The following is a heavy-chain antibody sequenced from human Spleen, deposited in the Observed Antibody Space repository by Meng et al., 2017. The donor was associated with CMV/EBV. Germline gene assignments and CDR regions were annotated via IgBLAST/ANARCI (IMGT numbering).Heavy chain of an antibody. CDR3: ARAYYYHYGMDV. V-gene: IGHV3-30*03. CDR1: GFTFSSYS. Sequence: GESLKISCAASGFTFSSYSMNWVRQAPGKGLEWVAVISYDGSNKYYADSVKGRFTISRDNSKNTLYLQMNSLRAEDTAVYYCARAYYYHYGMDVWGQGTTVTVSS. CDR2: ISYDGSNK. J-gene: IGHJ6*02.